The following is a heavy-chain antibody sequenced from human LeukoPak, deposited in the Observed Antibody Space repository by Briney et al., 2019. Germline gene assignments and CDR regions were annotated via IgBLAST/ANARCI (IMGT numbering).Heavy chain of an antibody. CDR2: IYWDDDK. D-gene: IGHD6-19*01. V-gene: IGHV2-5*02. CDR1: GFSLSTSGVG. CDR3: AYRFSAKQWLGDAFDI. J-gene: IGHJ3*02. Sequence: SGPTLVNPTQTLTLTCTFSGFSLSTSGVGVGWIRQPPRKALEWLALIYWDDDKRYSPSLKNRLTITKDTSKNQVVLTMTNMHPVDTATYYCAYRFSAKQWLGDAFDIWGQGTKVTVSS.